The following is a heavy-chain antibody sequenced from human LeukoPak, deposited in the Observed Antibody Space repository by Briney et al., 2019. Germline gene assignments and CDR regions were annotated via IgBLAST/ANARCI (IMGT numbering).Heavy chain of an antibody. CDR3: AIHCTGGSCSRSYYFDY. CDR1: GYTFSSYA. V-gene: IGHV1-3*01. D-gene: IGHD2-15*01. Sequence: ASVTVSCKASGYTFSSYAMQWVRQAPEQRLEWMGWINAGNGDTKYAQKFQGRVTITRDTSASTAYMDLSSLRSEDTAVYYCAIHCTGGSCSRSYYFDYWGQGTPVTVSS. CDR2: INAGNGDT. J-gene: IGHJ4*02.